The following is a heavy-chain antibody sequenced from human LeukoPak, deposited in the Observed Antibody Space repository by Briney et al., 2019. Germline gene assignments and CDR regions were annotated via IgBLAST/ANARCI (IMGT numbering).Heavy chain of an antibody. D-gene: IGHD6-19*01. CDR2: IGGSGDST. CDR3: AREGIGATGWQFDY. V-gene: IGHV3-23*01. CDR1: GFTFTIHA. J-gene: IGHJ4*02. Sequence: PGGSLRLSCAASGFTFTIHAMSWVRQAPGKGLEWVSTIGGSGDSTFYADSVKGRFIISRDNTKNTLYLQMNSLRAEDTAIYYCAREGIGATGWQFDYWGLGTLVTVSS.